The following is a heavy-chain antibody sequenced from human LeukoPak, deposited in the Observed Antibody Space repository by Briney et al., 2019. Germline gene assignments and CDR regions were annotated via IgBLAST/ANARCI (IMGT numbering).Heavy chain of an antibody. CDR1: GFTFSSYG. D-gene: IGHD3-10*01. CDR3: AKGGQGEVIRFGELIDDFDY. CDR2: ISYDGSNK. J-gene: IGHJ4*02. Sequence: PGGSLRLSCAASGFTFSSYGMRWVRQAPGKGLEWVAVISYDGSNKYYADSVKGRVTISRDNSKNTLHLQMNSLRAEDTAVYYCAKGGQGEVIRFGELIDDFDYWGQGTLITVSS. V-gene: IGHV3-30*18.